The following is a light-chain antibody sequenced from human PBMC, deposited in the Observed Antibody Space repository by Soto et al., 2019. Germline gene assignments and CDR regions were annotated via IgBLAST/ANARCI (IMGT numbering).Light chain of an antibody. J-gene: IGLJ3*02. CDR1: TGAVTSGYY. CDR3: LLCYGGAWV. CDR2: STG. V-gene: IGLV7-43*01. Sequence: QAVVTQEPSLTVSPGGTVTLTCASSTGAVTSGYYPNWFQQKPGQAPRALIYSTGNKPSWTPARFSGSLLGGKAALTLSGVQPEDEAEYYCLLCYGGAWVFGGGTKVTVL.